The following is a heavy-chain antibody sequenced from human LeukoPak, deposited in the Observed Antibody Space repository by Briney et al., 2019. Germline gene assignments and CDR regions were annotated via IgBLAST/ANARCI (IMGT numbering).Heavy chain of an antibody. CDR1: GFTFSSYW. CDR2: INSDGSST. D-gene: IGHD6-13*01. J-gene: IGHJ5*02. V-gene: IGHV3-74*01. Sequence: GGSLRLSCAASGFTFSSYWMHWVRQAPGKGLVWVSRINSDGSSTSYADSVKGRFTISRDNAKNTLYLQMNSLRAEDTAVYYCAGAQQPPPWFDPWGQGPLVTVSS. CDR3: AGAQQPPPWFDP.